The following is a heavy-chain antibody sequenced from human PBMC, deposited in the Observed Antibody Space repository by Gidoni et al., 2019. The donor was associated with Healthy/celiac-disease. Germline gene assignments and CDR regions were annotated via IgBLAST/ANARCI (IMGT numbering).Heavy chain of an antibody. V-gene: IGHV3-21*01. CDR1: GFTFSSYS. CDR3: ARVPAAASPDY. Sequence: VQLVVSGGGLVKPGGSLSLSCAASGFTFSSYSMNWFRQAPGKGLEWVASISSSSSYIYYADSVKGRFTISRDNDKNSLYLQMNSLRAEDTAVYYCARVPAAASPDYWGQGTLVTVSS. CDR2: ISSSSSYI. J-gene: IGHJ4*02. D-gene: IGHD6-13*01.